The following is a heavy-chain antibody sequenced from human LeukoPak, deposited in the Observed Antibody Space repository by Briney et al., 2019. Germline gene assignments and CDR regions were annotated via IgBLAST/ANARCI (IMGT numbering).Heavy chain of an antibody. Sequence: TSETLSLTRTVSGGSISSYYWSWIRQPPGKGLEWIGYIYYSGSTNYNPSLKSRVTISVDTSKNQFSLKLSSVTAADTAVYYCAGSPGYYDNSGLGSFDYWGQGTLVTVSS. CDR1: GGSISSYY. D-gene: IGHD3-22*01. CDR2: IYYSGST. CDR3: AGSPGYYDNSGLGSFDY. J-gene: IGHJ4*02. V-gene: IGHV4-59*08.